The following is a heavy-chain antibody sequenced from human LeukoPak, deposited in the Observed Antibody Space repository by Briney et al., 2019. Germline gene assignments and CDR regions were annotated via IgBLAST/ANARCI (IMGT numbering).Heavy chain of an antibody. Sequence: GASVKVSCKASGGTFSSYAISWVRQAPGQGLEWMGGIIPIFGTANYAQKFQGRVTITADESTSTAYMELSSLRSDDTAVYYCARDPPYYYDIGGIPPGFDAFDIWGQGTMVTVSS. CDR3: ARDPPYYYDIGGIPPGFDAFDI. D-gene: IGHD3-22*01. V-gene: IGHV1-69*13. J-gene: IGHJ3*02. CDR1: GGTFSSYA. CDR2: IIPIFGTA.